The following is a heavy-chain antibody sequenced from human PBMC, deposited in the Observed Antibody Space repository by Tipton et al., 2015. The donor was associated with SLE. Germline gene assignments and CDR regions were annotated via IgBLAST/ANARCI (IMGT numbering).Heavy chain of an antibody. J-gene: IGHJ4*02. V-gene: IGHV4-34*01. D-gene: IGHD6-19*01. CDR2: INHSGST. CDR1: GGSFSGYY. CDR3: ARGDRSGWYGY. Sequence: GLVKPSETLSLTCAVYGGSFSGYYWSWIRQPPGKGLEWIGEINHSGSTNYNPSLKSRVTISVDTSKNQFSLKLSSVTAADTAVYYCARGDRSGWYGYWGQGTLVTVSS.